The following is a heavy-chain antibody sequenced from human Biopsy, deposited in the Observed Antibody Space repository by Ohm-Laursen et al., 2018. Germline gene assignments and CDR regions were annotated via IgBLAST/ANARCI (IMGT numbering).Heavy chain of an antibody. V-gene: IGHV4-4*07. Sequence: GTLSLTCTVSGDSISNDYWSWIRQSAGQGLEWIGRIHTSGSTNHNLSLKSRVTMSVDTSKNQFSLKLRSVTAADTAVYYCARGTGKYYVYGAFDIWGQGTMVTVPS. CDR1: GDSISNDY. CDR3: ARGTGKYYVYGAFDI. D-gene: IGHD3/OR15-3a*01. J-gene: IGHJ3*02. CDR2: IHTSGST.